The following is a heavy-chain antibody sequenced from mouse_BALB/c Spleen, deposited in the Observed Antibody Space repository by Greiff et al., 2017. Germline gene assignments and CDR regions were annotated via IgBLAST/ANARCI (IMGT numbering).Heavy chain of an antibody. V-gene: IGHV14-1*02. CDR2: IDPENGNT. CDR3: ARGKSHYFDY. D-gene: IGHD1-1*01. CDR1: GFNIKDYY. Sequence: EVQLQQSGAELVRPGALVKLSCKASGFNIKDYYMHWVKQRPEQGLEWIGWIDPENGNTIYDPKFQGKASITADTSSNTAYLQLSSLTSEDTAVYYCARGKSHYFDYWGQGTSVTVSS. J-gene: IGHJ4*01.